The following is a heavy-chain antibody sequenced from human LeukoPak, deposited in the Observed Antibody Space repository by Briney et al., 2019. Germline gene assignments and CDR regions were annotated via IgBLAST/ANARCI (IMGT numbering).Heavy chain of an antibody. CDR2: ISSSSSYI. CDR1: GFTFSSYS. Sequence: GGSLRLACVASGFTFSSYSMTWVRQAPGKGLEWVSSISSSSSYIYYAESVKGRFTISRDNANNSLYLQMNSLRAEDTAVYYCARGYYNSGSYSYYYYYGMDVWGQGTTVTVSS. J-gene: IGHJ6*02. D-gene: IGHD3-10*01. CDR3: ARGYYNSGSYSYYYYYGMDV. V-gene: IGHV3-21*01.